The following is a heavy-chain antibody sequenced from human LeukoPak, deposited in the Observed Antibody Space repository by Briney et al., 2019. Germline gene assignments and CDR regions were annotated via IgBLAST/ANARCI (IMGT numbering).Heavy chain of an antibody. Sequence: GGSLRLSCAASGFTFSSYAMSWVRQAPGKGLEWVSAISGSGGSTYYADSVRGRFTISRDNSKNTLSLQMNSLRAEDTAVYYCAKQQQLVPYYYGMDVWGQGTTVTVSS. J-gene: IGHJ6*02. CDR2: ISGSGGST. CDR3: AKQQQLVPYYYGMDV. D-gene: IGHD6-13*01. CDR1: GFTFSSYA. V-gene: IGHV3-23*01.